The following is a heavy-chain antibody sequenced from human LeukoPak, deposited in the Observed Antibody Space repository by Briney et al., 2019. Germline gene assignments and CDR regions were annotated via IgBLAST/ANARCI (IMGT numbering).Heavy chain of an antibody. D-gene: IGHD4-17*01. CDR1: GFTVSSNY. J-gene: IGHJ4*02. V-gene: IGHV3-66*01. CDR3: ARGRLASTATTTYDY. CDR2: IYSGGST. Sequence: GGSLRLSCAASGFTVSSNYMSWVRQAPGKGLEWVSVIYSGGSTYYADSVKGRFTISSDNSKNTLYLQMGSLRAEDMAVYYCARGRLASTATTTYDYWGQGTLVTVSS.